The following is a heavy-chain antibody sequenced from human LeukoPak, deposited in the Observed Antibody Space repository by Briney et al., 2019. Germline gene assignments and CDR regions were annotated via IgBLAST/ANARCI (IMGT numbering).Heavy chain of an antibody. CDR1: GGSISSYY. V-gene: IGHV4-59*01. CDR2: IYYSGST. J-gene: IGHJ5*02. CDR3: ARAPRSGAYWFDP. D-gene: IGHD3-3*01. Sequence: PSETLSLTCTVSGGSISSYYWSWIRQPPGKGLEWCGYIYYSGSTNYNPSLKSRVTISVDTSKHKFSLKLSSVTAADTAVYYCARAPRSGAYWFDPWGQGTLVTVSS.